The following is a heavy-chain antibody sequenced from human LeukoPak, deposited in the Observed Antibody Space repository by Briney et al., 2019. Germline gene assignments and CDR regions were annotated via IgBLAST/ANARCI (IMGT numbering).Heavy chain of an antibody. V-gene: IGHV3-21*01. CDR2: ISSSSSYI. CDR1: GFTFSSYS. D-gene: IGHD5-24*01. Sequence: GGTLRLSCAASGFTFSSYSMNWVRQAPGEGLEWVSSISSSSSYIYYADSVKGRFTISRDNAKNSLYLQMNSLRAEDTAVYYCARMADHYYYYYMDVWGKGTTVTVSS. CDR3: ARMADHYYYYYMDV. J-gene: IGHJ6*03.